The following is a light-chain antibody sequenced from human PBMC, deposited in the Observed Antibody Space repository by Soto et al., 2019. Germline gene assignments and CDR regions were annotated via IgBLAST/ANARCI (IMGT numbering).Light chain of an antibody. V-gene: IGLV3-21*02. CDR2: DDT. Sequence: SYELTQPPSASVAPGQTATITCGGKNIGTKGVHWYQQRPGQAPMLVLYDDTDRPSGIPERFSGSNSGNTATLTISRVEVGDEADYYCQVWDNTFDQVFGGGTQLDRP. CDR1: NIGTKG. CDR3: QVWDNTFDQV. J-gene: IGLJ2*01.